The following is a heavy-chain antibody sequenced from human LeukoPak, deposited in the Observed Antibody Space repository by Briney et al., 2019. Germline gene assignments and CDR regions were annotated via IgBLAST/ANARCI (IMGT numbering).Heavy chain of an antibody. D-gene: IGHD2-2*01. CDR2: IYGGGDT. CDR3: ARATVATGTLCFDT. J-gene: IGHJ5*02. V-gene: IGHV3-53*04. Sequence: QPGGSLRLSCAASGFSVSSNYMTWVRQAPGKGLEWVSVIYGGGDTHYADSVRGRFTISRHTSDNTLYLQMNSLRTEDTAVYYCARATVATGTLCFDTWGQGTPVTVSS. CDR1: GFSVSSNY.